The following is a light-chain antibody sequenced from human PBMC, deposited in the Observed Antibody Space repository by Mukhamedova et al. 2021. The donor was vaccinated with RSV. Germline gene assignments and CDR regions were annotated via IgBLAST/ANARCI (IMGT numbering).Light chain of an antibody. Sequence: NIGSHYVYWYQQLPGTAPKLLIYRNNRRPSGVPDRFSGSKSGTSSSLALGGLRSEDAADYYCAAWDDSLSAWVFGGATKLTVL. CDR1: NIGSHY. CDR2: RNN. V-gene: IGLV1-47*01. CDR3: AAWDDSLSAWV. J-gene: IGLJ3*02.